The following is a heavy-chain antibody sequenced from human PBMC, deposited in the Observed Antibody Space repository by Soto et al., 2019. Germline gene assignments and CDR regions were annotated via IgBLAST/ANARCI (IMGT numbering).Heavy chain of an antibody. Sequence: SETLSLTCTVSGGSISSYYWSWIRQPPGKGLEWIGYIYYSGSTNYNPSLKSRVTITLETSKSQFSLRLTSVTAADTAVYYCARHPHCSGGSCYPDGMDVWGQGTTVTVSS. D-gene: IGHD2-15*01. CDR1: GGSISSYY. V-gene: IGHV4-59*08. CDR2: IYYSGST. J-gene: IGHJ6*02. CDR3: ARHPHCSGGSCYPDGMDV.